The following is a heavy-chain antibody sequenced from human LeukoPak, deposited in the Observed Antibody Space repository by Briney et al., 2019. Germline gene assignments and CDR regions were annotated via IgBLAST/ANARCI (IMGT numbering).Heavy chain of an antibody. D-gene: IGHD6-13*01. Sequence: SETLSLTCAVYGGSFSGYYWGWIRQPPGKGLEWIGEINHSGSTNYNPSLKSRVTISVDTSKNQFSLKLSSVTAADTAVYYCARGRRAAAGSNWFDPWGQGTLVTVSS. CDR3: ARGRRAAAGSNWFDP. J-gene: IGHJ5*02. CDR1: GGSFSGYY. V-gene: IGHV4-34*01. CDR2: INHSGST.